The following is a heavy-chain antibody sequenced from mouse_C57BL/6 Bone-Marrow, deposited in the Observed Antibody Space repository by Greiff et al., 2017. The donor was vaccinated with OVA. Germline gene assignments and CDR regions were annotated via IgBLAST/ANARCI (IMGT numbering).Heavy chain of an antibody. CDR3: ARNDYGSSLYYAMDY. J-gene: IGHJ4*01. D-gene: IGHD1-1*01. CDR2: IDPSDSYT. CDR1: GYTFTSYW. Sequence: VQLQQPGAELVKPGASVKLSCKASGYTFTSYWMQWVKQRPGQGLEWIGEIDPSDSYTNYNQKFKGKATLTVDTSSSTAYMQLSSLTSEDSAVYYCARNDYGSSLYYAMDYWGQGTSVTVSS. V-gene: IGHV1-50*01.